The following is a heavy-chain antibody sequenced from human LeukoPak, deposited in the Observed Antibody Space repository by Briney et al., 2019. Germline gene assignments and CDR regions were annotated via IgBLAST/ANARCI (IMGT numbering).Heavy chain of an antibody. CDR1: GGSFSGYY. CDR2: INHSGST. V-gene: IGHV4-34*01. D-gene: IGHD2-2*01. Sequence: SETLSLTCAVYGGSFSGYYWSWIRQPPGKGLEWIGEINHSGSTNYNPSLKSRVTISVDTSKNQFSLKLSSVTAADTAVYYCARELEVVVPAVDYWGQGTLVTVSS. J-gene: IGHJ4*02. CDR3: ARELEVVVPAVDY.